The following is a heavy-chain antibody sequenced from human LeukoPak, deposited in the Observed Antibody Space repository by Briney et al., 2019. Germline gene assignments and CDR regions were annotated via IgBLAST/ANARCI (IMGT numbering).Heavy chain of an antibody. V-gene: IGHV4-4*07. CDR3: ARDTYYYDSSGYYYVHYFDY. J-gene: IGHJ4*02. D-gene: IGHD3-22*01. CDR1: GGSISSYY. CDR2: IYTSGST. Sequence: SETLSLTCTASGGSISSYYWSWIRQPAGKGLEWIGRIYTSGSTNYNPSLKSRVTMSVDTSKNQFSLKLSSVTAADTAVYYCARDTYYYDSSGYYYVHYFDYWGQGTLVTVSS.